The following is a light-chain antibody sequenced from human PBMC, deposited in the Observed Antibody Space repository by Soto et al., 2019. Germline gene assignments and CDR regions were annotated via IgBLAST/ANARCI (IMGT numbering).Light chain of an antibody. V-gene: IGLV2-14*01. Sequence: QSVLTQPASVSGCPGQSITISCTGTSSDVGDYNYVSWYQHHPGKAPKLIIYEVNNRPSGVSNRFSGSKSGSTASLTISGLQAEDEADYYCSSYTSISTYVFGTGTKV. CDR2: EVN. CDR3: SSYTSISTYV. J-gene: IGLJ1*01. CDR1: SSDVGDYNY.